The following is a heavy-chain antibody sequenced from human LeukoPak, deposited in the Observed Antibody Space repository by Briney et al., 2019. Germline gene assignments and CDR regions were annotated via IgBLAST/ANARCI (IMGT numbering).Heavy chain of an antibody. CDR2: INPKSGGT. CDR3: ARGPSVGATTMPFDI. CDR1: GHTFTAYY. D-gene: IGHD1-26*01. V-gene: IGHV1-2*02. Sequence: GASVKVSCKASGHTFTAYYIHWVRQAPRQGLECMGGINPKSGGTNYAQRFQGRVTMTRDTSINTAYMELSRLRSDDTAVYYCARGPSVGATTMPFDIWGQGTMVTVSS. J-gene: IGHJ3*02.